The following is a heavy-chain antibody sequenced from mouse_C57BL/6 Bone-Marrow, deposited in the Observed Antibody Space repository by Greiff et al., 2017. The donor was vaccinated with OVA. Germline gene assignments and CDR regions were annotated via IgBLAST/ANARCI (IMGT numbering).Heavy chain of an antibody. V-gene: IGHV1-69*01. CDR3: ALYSNLDY. Sequence: QVQLQQPGAELVMPGASVKLSCKASGYTFTSYWMHWVKQRPGQGLEWIGEIDPSDSYTNYNQKFKGKSTLTVDKSSSTAYMQLSSLTSEDSAVYYCALYSNLDYWGQGTTLTVSS. CDR2: IDPSDSYT. J-gene: IGHJ2*01. CDR1: GYTFTSYW. D-gene: IGHD2-5*01.